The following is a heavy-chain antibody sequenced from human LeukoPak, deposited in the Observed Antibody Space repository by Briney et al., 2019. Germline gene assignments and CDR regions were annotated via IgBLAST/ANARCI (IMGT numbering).Heavy chain of an antibody. CDR3: ARHTTVHPNLIDH. CDR2: INYDGTRA. CDR1: GFTFSSNTYW. V-gene: IGHV3-74*01. J-gene: IGHJ4*02. Sequence: PGGSLRLSFAASGFTFSSNTYWMHWVRQAPGKGLVWVSRINYDGTRANCADYVMCRFTISRDNARDTLYLQMNSLRAEDTAVYYCARHTTVHPNLIDHWGQGTLVTVSS. D-gene: IGHD1-1*01.